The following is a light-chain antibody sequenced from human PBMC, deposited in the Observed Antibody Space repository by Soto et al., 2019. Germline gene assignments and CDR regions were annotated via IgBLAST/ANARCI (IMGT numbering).Light chain of an antibody. CDR2: DVS. CDR1: HSVSSNY. Sequence: EIVLTQSPGTLSLSPGERATLSCRSSHSVSSNYLAWYQQKPGQAPRLLIYDVSSMATGIPDRFSGSGSGTYFTLTSSRLEPVDFAVYYCRQYGISPTFGQGTKVEIK. J-gene: IGKJ1*01. V-gene: IGKV3-20*01. CDR3: RQYGISPT.